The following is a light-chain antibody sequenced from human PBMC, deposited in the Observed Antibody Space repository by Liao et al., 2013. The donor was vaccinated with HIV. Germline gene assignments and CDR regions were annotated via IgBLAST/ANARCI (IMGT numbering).Light chain of an antibody. CDR2: RDD. CDR3: QAWDSSTVV. V-gene: IGLV3-1*01. J-gene: IGLJ2*01. Sequence: SYVLTQPPSVSVSPGQTATITCYGVYLEDKHVCWYQQSPGQSPVLVVYRDDKRPSGIPARFSGSNSGNTATLTISGTQAMDEADYYCQAWDSSTVVFGGGTKLTVL. CDR1: YLEDKH.